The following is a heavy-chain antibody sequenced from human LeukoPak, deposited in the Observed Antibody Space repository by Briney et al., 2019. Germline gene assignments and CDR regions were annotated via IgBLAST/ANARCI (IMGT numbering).Heavy chain of an antibody. V-gene: IGHV4-4*02. Sequence: PSETLSLTCAISGDXISSNNCWSWVRQPPGKGLEWIGEIYHSGSTNCNPSLKSRVTISVDKSKNQFSLKLSSVTAADTAMYYCARAMNTYGSFDYWGQGTLVTVSS. CDR3: ARAMNTYGSFDY. J-gene: IGHJ4*02. D-gene: IGHD4-17*01. CDR2: IYHSGST. CDR1: GDXISSNNC.